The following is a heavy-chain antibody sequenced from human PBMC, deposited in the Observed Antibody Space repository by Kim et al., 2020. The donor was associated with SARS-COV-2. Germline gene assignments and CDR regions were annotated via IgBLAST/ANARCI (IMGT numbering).Heavy chain of an antibody. CDR2: INHSGST. Sequence: SETLSLTCAVYGGSFSGYYWSWIRQPPGKGLEWIGEINHSGSTNYNPSLKSRVTISVDTSKNQFSLKLSSVTAADTAVYYCARGGAHIVPAAMLGYGDYYWYFDLWGRGTLVTVSS. D-gene: IGHD2-2*01. CDR1: GGSFSGYY. CDR3: ARGGAHIVPAAMLGYGDYYWYFDL. J-gene: IGHJ2*01. V-gene: IGHV4-34*01.